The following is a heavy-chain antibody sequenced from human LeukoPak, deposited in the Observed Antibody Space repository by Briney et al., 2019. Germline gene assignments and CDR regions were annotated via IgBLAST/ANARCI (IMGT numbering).Heavy chain of an antibody. D-gene: IGHD1-1*01. V-gene: IGHV3-30-3*01. CDR2: ISNGGTNS. Sequence: GRSLRLSCVASGRTFSSYAMHWVRQAPGKGLEWVAVISNGGTNSYYADSVKGRFTISRDNSKNTLYLQMNSLRAEDTAVYYCARGVYNDAFDIWGQGTAVTVSS. CDR1: GRTFSSYA. CDR3: ARGVYNDAFDI. J-gene: IGHJ3*02.